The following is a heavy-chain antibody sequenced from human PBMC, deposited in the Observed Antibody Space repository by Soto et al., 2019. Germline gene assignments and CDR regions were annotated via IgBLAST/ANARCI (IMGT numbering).Heavy chain of an antibody. CDR3: ARESSGIFCSSTSSRYYYYYYGMDV. CDR1: GYTFTGYY. V-gene: IGHV1-2*02. J-gene: IGHJ6*02. CDR2: INPNSGGT. Sequence: ASVKISCKASGYTFTGYYMHWVRQAPGQGLEWMGWINPNSGGTNYAQKFQGRVTMTRDTSISTAYMELSRLRSDDTAVYYWARESSGIFCSSTSSRYYYYYYGMDVWGQGTTVTVSS. D-gene: IGHD2-2*01.